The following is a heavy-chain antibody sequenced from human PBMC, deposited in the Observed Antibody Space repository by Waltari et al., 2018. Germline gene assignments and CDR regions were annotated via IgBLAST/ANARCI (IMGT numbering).Heavy chain of an antibody. Sequence: QVQLVESGGGVVQPGRSLRLSCAASGFTFSSYAMHWVRQAPGKGLEWVAVIAYDGSNKYYADSVKGRYTISRDNSKNTLYLQMNSLRAEDTAVYYCARSRGAADYWGQGTLVTVSS. D-gene: IGHD2-15*01. V-gene: IGHV3-30-3*01. J-gene: IGHJ4*02. CDR1: GFTFSSYA. CDR2: IAYDGSNK. CDR3: ARSRGAADY.